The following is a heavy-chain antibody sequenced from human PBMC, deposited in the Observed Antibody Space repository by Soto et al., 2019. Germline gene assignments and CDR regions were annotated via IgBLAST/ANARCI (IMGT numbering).Heavy chain of an antibody. CDR3: ARVYCSGGSCYFSDY. CDR1: GFTVSSYW. Sequence: GGSLRLSCAASGFTVSSYWMHWVRQAPGKGLVWVSRINSDGSSTSYADSVKGRFTISRDNAKNTLYLQMNSLRAEDTAVYYCARVYCSGGSCYFSDYWGQGTLVTVSS. D-gene: IGHD2-15*01. V-gene: IGHV3-74*01. J-gene: IGHJ4*02. CDR2: INSDGSST.